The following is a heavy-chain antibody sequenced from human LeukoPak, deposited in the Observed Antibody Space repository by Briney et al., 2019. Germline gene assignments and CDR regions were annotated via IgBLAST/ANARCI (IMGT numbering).Heavy chain of an antibody. D-gene: IGHD3-9*01. J-gene: IGHJ3*02. V-gene: IGHV1-46*01. Sequence: AASVKVSCKASGYTFTSYYMHWVRQAPGQGLEWMGIINPSGGSTSYAQKFQGRVTMTRGMSTSTVYMELSSLRSEDTAVYYCASRIPIRGYFDWLLPYDAFDIWGQGTMVTVSS. CDR1: GYTFTSYY. CDR3: ASRIPIRGYFDWLLPYDAFDI. CDR2: INPSGGST.